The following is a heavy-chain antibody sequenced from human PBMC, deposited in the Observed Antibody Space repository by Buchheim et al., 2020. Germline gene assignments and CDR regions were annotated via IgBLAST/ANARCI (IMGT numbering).Heavy chain of an antibody. D-gene: IGHD3-22*01. CDR2: IVNNGGST. CDR3: AKGWRFYSDTSGYYPDPFHY. J-gene: IGHJ4*02. V-gene: IGHV3-23*01. Sequence: EVQLLESGGGLVQPGGSLRLSCAASGFTFSSYAMSWVRQAPGKGLEWVSGIVNNGGSTYYADSVKGRFTISRDNSKNTLYLQMNSLRADDTAVFYCAKGWRFYSDTSGYYPDPFHYWGQGTL. CDR1: GFTFSSYA.